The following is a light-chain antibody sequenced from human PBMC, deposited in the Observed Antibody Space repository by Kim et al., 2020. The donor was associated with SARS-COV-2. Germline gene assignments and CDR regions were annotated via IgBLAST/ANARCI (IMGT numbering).Light chain of an antibody. CDR2: SAS. J-gene: IGKJ1*01. V-gene: IGKV3-20*01. Sequence: EVVLTQSPGTLSLSPGERATLSCSASQSVSGNYLAWYQQKRGQAPRLLIYSASTRATGIPDRFSGSGSGTDFTLTINRLEPEDFAVYYCQQLGDSPRTFGQGTKVDIK. CDR1: QSVSGNY. CDR3: QQLGDSPRT.